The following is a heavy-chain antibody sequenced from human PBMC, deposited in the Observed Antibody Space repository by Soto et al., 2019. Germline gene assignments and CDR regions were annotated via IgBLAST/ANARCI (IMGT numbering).Heavy chain of an antibody. V-gene: IGHV1-18*01. CDR1: GYTFTSYG. J-gene: IGHJ4*02. CDR2: ISAYNGNT. D-gene: IGHD2-15*01. Sequence: QVQLVQSGAEVKKPGASVKVSCKASGYTFTSYGISWVRQAPGQGLEWMGWISAYNGNTNYAQKLQGRVTMTTDTPTSTAYLELRSLRSDDTAVYYCASHVDYCSGGSCPNYWGQGTLVTVSS. CDR3: ASHVDYCSGGSCPNY.